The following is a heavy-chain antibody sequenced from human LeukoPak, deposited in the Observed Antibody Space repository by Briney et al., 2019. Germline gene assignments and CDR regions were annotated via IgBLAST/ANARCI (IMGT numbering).Heavy chain of an antibody. CDR3: ARLGSSSWPFGSYYYYYMDV. CDR2: IYTSGST. D-gene: IGHD6-13*01. V-gene: IGHV4-61*02. Sequence: PSQTLSLTCTVSGGSISSGSYYWSWIRQPAGKGLEWIGRIYTSGSTNYNPSLKSRVTISVDTSKNQFSLKLSSVTAADTAVYYCARLGSSSWPFGSYYYYYMDVWGKGTTVTVSS. CDR1: GGSISSGSYY. J-gene: IGHJ6*03.